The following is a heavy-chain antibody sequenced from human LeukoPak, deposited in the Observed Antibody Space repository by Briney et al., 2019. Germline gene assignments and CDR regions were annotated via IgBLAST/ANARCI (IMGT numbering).Heavy chain of an antibody. Sequence: SETLSLTCTVSGGSISSCCWSCIRQPAGKGLEWIGRIRTSGSTNYNPSLKSRVTMSVDTSKNQFSLKLSSVTAADTAVYYCAEGGQWLRVWGQGTLVTVSS. CDR3: AEGGQWLRV. V-gene: IGHV4-4*07. CDR1: GGSISSCC. CDR2: IRTSGST. J-gene: IGHJ4*02. D-gene: IGHD6-19*01.